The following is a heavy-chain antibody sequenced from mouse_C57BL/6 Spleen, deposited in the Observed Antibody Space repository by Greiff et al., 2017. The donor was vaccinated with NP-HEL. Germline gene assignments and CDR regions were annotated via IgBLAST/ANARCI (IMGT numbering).Heavy chain of an antibody. CDR1: GYSITSGYY. CDR2: ISYDGSN. J-gene: IGHJ2*01. CDR3: ARGGDYDGDYFDY. D-gene: IGHD2-4*01. Sequence: EVKLQESGPGLVKPSQSLSLTCSVTGYSITSGYYWNWIRQFPGNKLEWMGYISYDGSNNYNPSLKNRISITRDTSKNQFFLKLNSVTTEDTATYYCARGGDYDGDYFDYWGKGTTLTVSS. V-gene: IGHV3-6*01.